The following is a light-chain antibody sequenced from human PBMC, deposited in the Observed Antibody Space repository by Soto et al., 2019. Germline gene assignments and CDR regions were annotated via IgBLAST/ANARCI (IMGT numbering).Light chain of an antibody. Sequence: QSALTHPASVSGSPGQSITISCTGTSSDVGGYRLVSWYQHHPGEAHKLIIYEVSNRPSGVSSRFSGSKSGNTASLTISGLQAEDESLYYCSSKSSGSTPLLSGGGTKLTVL. J-gene: IGLJ3*02. CDR2: EVS. V-gene: IGLV2-14*01. CDR3: SSKSSGSTPLL. CDR1: SSDVGGYRL.